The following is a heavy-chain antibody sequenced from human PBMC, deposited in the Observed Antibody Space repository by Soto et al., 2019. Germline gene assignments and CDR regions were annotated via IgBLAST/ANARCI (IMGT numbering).Heavy chain of an antibody. J-gene: IGHJ6*02. CDR2: IYYSGST. Sequence: QVQLQESGPGLVKPSETLSLTCTVSGGSVSSGSYYWSWIRQPPGKGLEWIGYIYYSGSTNYNPSLKRLVTISVDTSKNQFSLKLSSVTAADTAVYYCARDFGYYVMDVWGQGTTVTVSS. CDR3: ARDFGYYVMDV. CDR1: GGSVSSGSYY. V-gene: IGHV4-61*01. D-gene: IGHD3-10*01.